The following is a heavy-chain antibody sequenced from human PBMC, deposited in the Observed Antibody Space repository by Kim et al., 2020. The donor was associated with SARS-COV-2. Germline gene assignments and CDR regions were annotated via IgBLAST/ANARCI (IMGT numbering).Heavy chain of an antibody. CDR3: ARHGGSSSPLPNYYYGMDV. CDR1: GGTFSSYA. CDR2: IIPIFGTA. J-gene: IGHJ6*02. D-gene: IGHD6-13*01. V-gene: IGHV1-69*13. Sequence: SVKVSCKASGGTFSSYAISWVRQAPGQGLEWMGGIIPIFGTANYAQKFQGRVTITADESTSTAYMELSSLRSEDTAVYYCARHGGSSSPLPNYYYGMDVWGQGTTVTVSS.